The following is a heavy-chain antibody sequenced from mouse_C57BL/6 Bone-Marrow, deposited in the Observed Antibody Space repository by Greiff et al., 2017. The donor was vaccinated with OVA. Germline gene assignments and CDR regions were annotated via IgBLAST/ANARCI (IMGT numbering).Heavy chain of an antibody. CDR1: GYTFTSYW. V-gene: IGHV1-61*01. CDR2: IYPSDSAT. CDR3: ATIYYGYARFDY. Sequence: VQLQQPGAELVRPGSSVKLSCKASGYTFTSYWMDWVKQRPGQGLEWIGNIYPSDSATHYNQKFKDKATLTVDKSSSTAYMQLSSLTSEDSAVYYCATIYYGYARFDYWGQGTTLTVSS. D-gene: IGHD2-2*01. J-gene: IGHJ2*01.